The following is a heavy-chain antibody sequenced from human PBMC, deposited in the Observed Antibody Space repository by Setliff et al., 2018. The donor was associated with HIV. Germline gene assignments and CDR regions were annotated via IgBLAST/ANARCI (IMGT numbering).Heavy chain of an antibody. Sequence: PSETLSLTCTVSGGSISPSSDYWGWICQPPGKGLEWIGSVYFTGSTYYNPSLKSRVTISVDTSKNQFSLKLSSVTAADTAVYFCARLIHTGLLYFDFWGLGTLVTAPQ. D-gene: IGHD2-8*02. CDR3: ARLIHTGLLYFDF. V-gene: IGHV4-39*01. CDR2: VYFTGST. CDR1: GGSISPSSDY. J-gene: IGHJ4*02.